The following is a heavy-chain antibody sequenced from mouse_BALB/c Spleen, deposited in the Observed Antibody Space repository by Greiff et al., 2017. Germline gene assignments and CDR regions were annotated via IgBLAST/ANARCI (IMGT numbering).Heavy chain of an antibody. CDR3: AREEYSPWFAY. Sequence: VQLVESGPGLVQPSQSLSITCTVSGFSLTSYGVHWVRQSPGKGLEWLGVIWSGGSTDYNAAFISRLSISKDNSKSQVFFKMNSLQANDTAIYYCAREEYSPWFAYWGQGTLVTVSA. D-gene: IGHD2-10*02. CDR1: GFSLTSYG. V-gene: IGHV2-2*02. J-gene: IGHJ3*01. CDR2: IWSGGST.